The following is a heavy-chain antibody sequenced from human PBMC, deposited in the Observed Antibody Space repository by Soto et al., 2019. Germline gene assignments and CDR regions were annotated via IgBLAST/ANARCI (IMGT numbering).Heavy chain of an antibody. V-gene: IGHV1-69*12. Sequence: QVQLVQSGAEVKKPGSSVKVSCKASGGTFSSYAISWVRQAPGQGLEWMGGIIPIFGTANYAQKFQGRVTLTAGASTSTAYMELSSLRSEDTAVYYCARVRVRFLEWLGSEGWGQGTLVTVSS. J-gene: IGHJ4*02. CDR1: GGTFSSYA. CDR2: IIPIFGTA. CDR3: ARVRVRFLEWLGSEG. D-gene: IGHD3-3*01.